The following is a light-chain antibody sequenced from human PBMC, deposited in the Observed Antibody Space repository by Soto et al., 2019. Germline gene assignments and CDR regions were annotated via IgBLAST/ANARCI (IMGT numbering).Light chain of an antibody. V-gene: IGLV2-14*01. J-gene: IGLJ1*01. Sequence: QSALTQAASVSGSPGQSITISCTGTSSDVGAYHFISWYQQHPGKAPKLLIFEVSRRPSGVSDRFSGSKSGNTASLTISGLQADDEADYHCSSYTTSGHYVFGTGTKVTVL. CDR1: SSDVGAYHF. CDR3: SSYTTSGHYV. CDR2: EVS.